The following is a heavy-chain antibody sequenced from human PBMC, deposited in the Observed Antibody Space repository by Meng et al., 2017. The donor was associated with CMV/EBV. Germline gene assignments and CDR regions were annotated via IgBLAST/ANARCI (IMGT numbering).Heavy chain of an antibody. CDR3: ARDYYDSSGYYDY. Sequence: GGSLRLSCAASGFTFSSYSMNWVRQAPGKGLESVSYISSSSSTIYYADSVKGRFTISRDNAKNSLYLQMNSLRAEDTAVYYCARDYYDSSGYYDYWGQGTLVTVSS. V-gene: IGHV3-48*04. D-gene: IGHD3-22*01. CDR2: ISSSSSTI. J-gene: IGHJ4*02. CDR1: GFTFSSYS.